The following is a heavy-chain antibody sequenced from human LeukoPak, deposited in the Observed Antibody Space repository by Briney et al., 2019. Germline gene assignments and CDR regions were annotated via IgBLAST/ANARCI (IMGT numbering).Heavy chain of an antibody. J-gene: IGHJ4*02. D-gene: IGHD1-26*01. V-gene: IGHV1-46*01. CDR2: NNPSGGRT. CDR1: GYTFSNYY. CDR3: SRELGGSYFDY. Sequence: ASVKVSCKASGYTFSNYYIHWVRQAPGQGLEWMGVNNPSGGRTTYAQKFQGRVTMTRDTSTITAYMDLSSLRSDDTAVYYCSRELGGSYFDYWVQGTLVTVSS.